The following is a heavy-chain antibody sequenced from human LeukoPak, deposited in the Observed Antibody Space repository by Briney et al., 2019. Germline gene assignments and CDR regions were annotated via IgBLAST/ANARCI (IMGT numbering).Heavy chain of an antibody. CDR3: ARAGSSAYLIDY. D-gene: IGHD3-22*01. Sequence: SETLSLTCTVSGGSLNSYYWSWIRQPPGKGLEWIGYIYYSGSTNYNPSLKSRVTISVDTSKNQFSLKLTSVTAADTAVYYCARAGSSAYLIDYWGQGTLVTVSS. CDR2: IYYSGST. J-gene: IGHJ4*02. V-gene: IGHV4-59*01. CDR1: GGSLNSYY.